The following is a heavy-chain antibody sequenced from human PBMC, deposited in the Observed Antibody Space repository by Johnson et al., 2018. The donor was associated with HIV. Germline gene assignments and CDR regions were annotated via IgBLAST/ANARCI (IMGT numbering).Heavy chain of an antibody. J-gene: IGHJ3*02. CDR1: GFIFDDYG. Sequence: MQLVESGGGVVRPGGSLRLSCAASGFIFDDYGMSWVRQAPGKGLEWVSGINWNGGRIGYADSVKGRFTISRDNAKNSLYLQMNSLRAEDRAVYYCSRDSRTGDGAFDIWGQGTMVTVSS. D-gene: IGHD7-27*01. CDR2: INWNGGRI. CDR3: SRDSRTGDGAFDI. V-gene: IGHV3-20*04.